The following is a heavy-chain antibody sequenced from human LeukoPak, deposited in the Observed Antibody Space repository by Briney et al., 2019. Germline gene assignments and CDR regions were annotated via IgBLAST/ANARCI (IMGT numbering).Heavy chain of an antibody. V-gene: IGHV3-23*01. CDR3: AKDERSHGASSGYLDY. CDR2: ISGSGGST. CDR1: GFTFSSYA. J-gene: IGHJ4*02. D-gene: IGHD3-22*01. Sequence: GGSLRLSCAASGFTFSSYAMSWVRQAPGKGLEWVSAISGSGGSTYYADSVKGRFTISRDNSTNTLYLQMNSLRAEDTAVYYCAKDERSHGASSGYLDYWGQGTLVTVSS.